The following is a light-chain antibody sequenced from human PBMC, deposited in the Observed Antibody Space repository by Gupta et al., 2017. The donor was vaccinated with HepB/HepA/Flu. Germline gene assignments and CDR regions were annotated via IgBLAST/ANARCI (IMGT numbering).Light chain of an antibody. J-gene: IGLJ1*01. Sequence: QSALTQPASVSGSPGQSITISCTGTSSDVGGYNYVSWYQQHPGKAPKLMIYDVSNRPSGVSSRCSGSKSGNTASLTISGLQAEDEADYYCSSYTSGSSAYVFGTGTKVTVL. V-gene: IGLV2-14*03. CDR1: SSDVGGYNY. CDR3: SSYTSGSSAYV. CDR2: DVS.